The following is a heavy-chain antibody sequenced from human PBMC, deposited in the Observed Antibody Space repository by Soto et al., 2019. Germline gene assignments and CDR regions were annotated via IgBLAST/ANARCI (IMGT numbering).Heavy chain of an antibody. CDR1: GFTFSSYS. J-gene: IGHJ4*02. CDR2: ISSSSSYI. V-gene: IGHV3-21*01. CDR3: ARARNTAAAGLDY. Sequence: GGSLRLSCAASGFTFSSYSMNWVRQAPGKGLEWVSSISSSSSYIYYADSVKGRFTISRDNAKNSLYLQMNSLRAEDTAVYYCARARNTAAAGLDYWGQGTLVTVSS. D-gene: IGHD6-13*01.